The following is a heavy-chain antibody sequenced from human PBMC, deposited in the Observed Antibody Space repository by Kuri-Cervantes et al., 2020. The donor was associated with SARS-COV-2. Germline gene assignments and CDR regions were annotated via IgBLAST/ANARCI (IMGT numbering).Heavy chain of an antibody. CDR2: IWYDGSNK. V-gene: IGHV3-33*01. J-gene: IGHJ6*02. Sequence: GESLKISCAASGFTFSSYGMHWVRQAPGKGLEGVAVIWYDGSNKYYVDSVKGRFTISRDNSKNTLYLQMNSLRAEDTAVYYCAAELVAAYGMDVWGQGTTVTVSS. D-gene: IGHD1-7*01. CDR3: AAELVAAYGMDV. CDR1: GFTFSSYG.